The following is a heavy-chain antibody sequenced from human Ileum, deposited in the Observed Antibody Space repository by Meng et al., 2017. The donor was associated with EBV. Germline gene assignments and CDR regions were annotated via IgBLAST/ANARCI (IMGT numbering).Heavy chain of an antibody. J-gene: IGHJ4*02. CDR1: GGSISSYY. Sequence: QVRRQEPGPGLVKPSETLSLTCTVSGGSISSYYWSWIRQPPGKGLEWIGYIYYSGSTNYNPSLKSRVTISVDTSKNQFSLNLSSVTAADTAVYYCARGGWSLDYWGQGTLVTVSS. D-gene: IGHD2-15*01. CDR2: IYYSGST. V-gene: IGHV4-59*08. CDR3: ARGGWSLDY.